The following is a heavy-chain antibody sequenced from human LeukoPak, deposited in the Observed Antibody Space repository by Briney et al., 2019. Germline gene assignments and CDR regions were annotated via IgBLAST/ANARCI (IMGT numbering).Heavy chain of an antibody. CDR2: ISSSSYI. V-gene: IGHV3-21*01. J-gene: IGHJ4*02. CDR3: AREPYCGGDCYSPINFDY. CDR1: GFTFSSYS. Sequence: GGSLRLSCAASGFTFSSYSMNWVRQAPGKGLEWVSSISSSSYIYYADSVKGRFTISRDNAKNSLYLQMNSLRAEDTAVYYCAREPYCGGDCYSPINFDYWGQGTLVTVSS. D-gene: IGHD2-21*02.